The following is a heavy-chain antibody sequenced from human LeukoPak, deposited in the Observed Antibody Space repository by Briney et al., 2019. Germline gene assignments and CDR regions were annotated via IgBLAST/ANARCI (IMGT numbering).Heavy chain of an antibody. V-gene: IGHV3-7*03. J-gene: IGHJ1*01. Sequence: HPGESLRLSCAASGFTLSRHWMTWVRQAPGKGLEWVANIKEDGSHTNYVDSVKGRFTLSRDNAKNSVYLQMNSLRAEDTAVYYCTKEHWGPEYWGQGTLVTVSS. CDR2: IKEDGSHT. CDR1: GFTLSRHW. CDR3: TKEHWGPEY. D-gene: IGHD7-27*01.